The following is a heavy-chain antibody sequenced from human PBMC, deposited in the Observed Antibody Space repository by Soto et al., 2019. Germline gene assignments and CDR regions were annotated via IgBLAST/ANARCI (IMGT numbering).Heavy chain of an antibody. CDR2: ISGSGGST. CDR3: AEAALIVVVPAAFAY. J-gene: IGHJ4*01. D-gene: IGHD2-2*01. Sequence: GKGLEWVSAISGSGGSTYYAHSAKGRFTISRDNSKNTLYLQMIRLRAEDTAVYFCAEAALIVVVPAAFAYRGHRTLVTGS. V-gene: IGHV3-23*01.